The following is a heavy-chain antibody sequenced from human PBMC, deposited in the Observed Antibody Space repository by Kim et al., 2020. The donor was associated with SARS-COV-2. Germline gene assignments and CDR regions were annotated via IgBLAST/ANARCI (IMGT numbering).Heavy chain of an antibody. D-gene: IGHD2-21*01. CDR1: GFTFTGHA. J-gene: IGHJ4*02. Sequence: GGSLRLSCTTSGFTFTGHAMSWVRQAPGKGLEWVSIISCSDGTTYYVDSVKGRFSISRDDSKNTLYLQMSALRADDTAAYYCLKGGWGWIWDYWGQGTLVTVSS. V-gene: IGHV3-23*01. CDR3: LKGGWGWIWDY. CDR2: ISCSDGTT.